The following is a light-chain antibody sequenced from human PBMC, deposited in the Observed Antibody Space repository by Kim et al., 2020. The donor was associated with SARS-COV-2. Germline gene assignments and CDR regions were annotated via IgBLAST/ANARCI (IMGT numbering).Light chain of an antibody. CDR2: AAS. J-gene: IGKJ2*01. V-gene: IGKV1-39*01. Sequence: ASVGDRVTITCRAGQSISTYVNWYQQKPGQAPKLLIYAASSLQSGVASRFSGSGSGTDFTLTISSLEPEDFATYYCQQSYSTPPYTFGQGTKLEI. CDR1: QSISTY. CDR3: QQSYSTPPYT.